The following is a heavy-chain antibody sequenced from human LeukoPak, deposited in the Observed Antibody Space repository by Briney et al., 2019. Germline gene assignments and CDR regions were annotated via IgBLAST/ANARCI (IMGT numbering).Heavy chain of an antibody. Sequence: SETLSLTCTVSGGSISSGNYYWSWIRQPPGKGLEWIGYIYYSGSTYYNPSLKNRVTISVDTSKNQFSLKLGSVTAADTAVYYCATYRGDYVGNWFDPWGQGTLVTVSS. CDR3: ATYRGDYVGNWFDP. J-gene: IGHJ5*02. CDR2: IYYSGST. V-gene: IGHV4-30-4*08. CDR1: GGSISSGNYY. D-gene: IGHD4-17*01.